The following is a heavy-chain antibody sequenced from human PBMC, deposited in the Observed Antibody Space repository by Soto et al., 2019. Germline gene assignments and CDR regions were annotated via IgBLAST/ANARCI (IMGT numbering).Heavy chain of an antibody. CDR1: GYTFTGYY. V-gene: IGHV1-2*04. D-gene: IGHD2-8*01. CDR2: INPNSGGT. Sequence: GASVKVSCKASGYTFTGYYMHWVRQAPGQGLEWMGWINPNSGGTNYAQKFQGWVTMTRDTSISTAYMELSRLRSDDTAVYYCARDHGTVLMVYASGMDVWGQGTTVTLSS. CDR3: ARDHGTVLMVYASGMDV. J-gene: IGHJ6*02.